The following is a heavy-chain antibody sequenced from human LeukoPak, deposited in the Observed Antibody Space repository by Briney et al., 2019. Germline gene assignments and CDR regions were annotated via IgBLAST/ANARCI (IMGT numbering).Heavy chain of an antibody. Sequence: ASVKVSSKTSGYTFSNYGIGWVRQAPGQGLEWMGWISGYNGDTNYAQNVQGRVTMTIDTSTTTAYMELNNLRSDDTAIYYCARDRHPTVRGWFDPWGQGTLVTVSS. CDR1: GYTFSNYG. D-gene: IGHD3-10*01. CDR2: ISGYNGDT. V-gene: IGHV1-18*01. CDR3: ARDRHPTVRGWFDP. J-gene: IGHJ5*02.